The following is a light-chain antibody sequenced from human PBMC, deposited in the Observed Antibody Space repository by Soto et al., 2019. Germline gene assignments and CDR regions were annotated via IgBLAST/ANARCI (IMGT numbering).Light chain of an antibody. J-gene: IGKJ1*01. CDR1: QSISSY. CDR3: PPSYSTPRT. CDR2: AAS. V-gene: IGKV1-39*01. Sequence: DIQMTQSPSSLSASVGDRVTITCRASQSISSYLNWYQQKPGKAPKLLIYAASSLQSGVPSRFSGSGSGTDFTLTISSLQPEDFATYYCPPSYSTPRTFGQVTKVEIK.